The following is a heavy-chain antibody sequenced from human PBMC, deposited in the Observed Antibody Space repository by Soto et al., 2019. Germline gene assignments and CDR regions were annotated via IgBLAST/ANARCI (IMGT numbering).Heavy chain of an antibody. V-gene: IGHV3-53*01. D-gene: IGHD3-22*01. CDR1: GFTVSSYY. J-gene: IGHJ6*02. CDR3: ARVVSSGYYHHQLLDV. CDR2: IYSGGST. Sequence: GGSLRLSCAASGFTVSSYYMSWVRQAPGKGLEWVSVIYSGGSTYYADSVKGRFTISRDNSKNTLYLQMNSLRAEDTAVYYCARVVSSGYYHHQLLDVWGQGTTVTVSS.